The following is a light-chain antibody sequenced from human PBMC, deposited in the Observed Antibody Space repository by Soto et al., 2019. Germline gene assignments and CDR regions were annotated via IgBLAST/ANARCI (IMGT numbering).Light chain of an antibody. V-gene: IGLV2-14*01. CDR2: EVS. CDR1: SSDVGGYNY. Sequence: QSVLTQPASVSGSPGQSITISCTGTSSDVGGYNYVSWYQHHPGKAPKLIIYEVSNRPSGVSNRFSGSKSGNAASLTISGLQAEDEADYYCTSYTTTDTLVFGGGTKLTVL. CDR3: TSYTTTDTLV. J-gene: IGLJ3*02.